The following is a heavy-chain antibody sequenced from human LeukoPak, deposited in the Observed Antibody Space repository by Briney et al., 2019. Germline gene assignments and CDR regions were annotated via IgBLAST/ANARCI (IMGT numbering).Heavy chain of an antibody. CDR2: INPNSGGT. J-gene: IGHJ3*02. D-gene: IGHD2-2*01. V-gene: IGHV1-2*04. CDR3: AREASHTAYCSSTSCYGYAFDI. Sequence: ASVKVSCKASGYTFTGYYMRWVRQAPGQGLEWMGWINPNSGGTNYAQKFQGWVTMTRDTSISTAYMELSRLRSDDTAVYYCAREASHTAYCSSTSCYGYAFDIWGQGTMVTVSS. CDR1: GYTFTGYY.